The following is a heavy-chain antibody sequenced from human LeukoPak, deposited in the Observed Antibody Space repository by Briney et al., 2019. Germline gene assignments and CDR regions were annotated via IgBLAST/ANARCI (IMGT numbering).Heavy chain of an antibody. Sequence: ASVKVSCKASGCTFTGYYMHWVRQAPGQGLEWMGRINPNSGGTNYAQKFQGRVTMTRDTSISTAYMELSRLRSDDTAVYYCARDPGIAARPGYFQHWGAGTLVTVSS. V-gene: IGHV1-2*06. CDR1: GCTFTGYY. D-gene: IGHD6-6*01. CDR3: ARDPGIAARPGYFQH. CDR2: INPNSGGT. J-gene: IGHJ1*01.